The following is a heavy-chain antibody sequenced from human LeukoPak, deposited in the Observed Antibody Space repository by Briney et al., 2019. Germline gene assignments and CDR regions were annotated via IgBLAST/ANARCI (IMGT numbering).Heavy chain of an antibody. D-gene: IGHD3-22*01. CDR1: GYTFTSYD. J-gene: IGHJ4*02. CDR2: MNPKSGKT. CDR3: ARAPTYYYDSSGLGEIYYFDY. Sequence: ASVKVSCKASGYTFTSYDVNWVRQAPGQGLEWMGWMNPKSGKTGYAQNCQGRVTMTRDTSISTAYMELSSLRSDDTAVYYCARAPTYYYDSSGLGEIYYFDYWGQGTLVTVSS. V-gene: IGHV1-8*01.